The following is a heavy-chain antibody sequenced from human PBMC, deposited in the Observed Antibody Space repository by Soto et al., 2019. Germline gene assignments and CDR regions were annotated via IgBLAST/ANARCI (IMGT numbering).Heavy chain of an antibody. J-gene: IGHJ3*02. CDR3: AKDATAVNGVWDPFDM. Sequence: EVQLLESGGGVVQPGGSLRLSCAASGFTFSAYAMSWVRQAPGKGLQWVSGVGGSDTDKHYADSVRGRFTVSRDNFKYTLYLQMNSLRADDTAVYYCAKDATAVNGVWDPFDMWGKGTEVSVSS. V-gene: IGHV3-23*01. CDR1: GFTFSAYA. CDR2: VGGSDTDK. D-gene: IGHD2-8*01.